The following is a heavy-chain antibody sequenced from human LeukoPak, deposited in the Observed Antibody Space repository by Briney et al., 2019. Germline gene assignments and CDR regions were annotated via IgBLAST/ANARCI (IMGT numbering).Heavy chain of an antibody. J-gene: IGHJ6*02. CDR1: GGSFSEYY. V-gene: IGHV4-34*01. CDR2: IYYSGST. Sequence: PSETLSLTCAVYGGSFSEYYWSWIRQPPGKGLEWIGSIYYSGSTYYNPSLKSRVTISVDTSKNQFSLKLSSVTAADTAVYYCARLVAGTGFYCYYGMDVWGQGTTVTVSS. CDR3: ARLVAGTGFYCYYGMDV. D-gene: IGHD6-19*01.